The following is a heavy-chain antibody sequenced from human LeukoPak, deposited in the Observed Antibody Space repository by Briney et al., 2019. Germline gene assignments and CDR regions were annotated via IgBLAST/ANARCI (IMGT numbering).Heavy chain of an antibody. D-gene: IGHD3-10*02. CDR1: GFTFSSYA. V-gene: IGHV3-23*01. Sequence: PGGSLRLSCAASGFTFSSYAMSWVRQAPGKGLEWVSVISGSGGSKYYADSVKGRFTISRDNSKNTLYLQMNSLRAEDTAVYYCAKVYREPPSARNCSGSLYFDYWGQGTLVTVSS. CDR2: ISGSGGSK. J-gene: IGHJ4*02. CDR3: AKVYREPPSARNCSGSLYFDY.